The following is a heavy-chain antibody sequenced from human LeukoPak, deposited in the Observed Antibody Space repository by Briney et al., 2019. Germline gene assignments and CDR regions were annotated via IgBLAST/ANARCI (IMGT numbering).Heavy chain of an antibody. J-gene: IGHJ6*03. CDR1: GFTFSSYS. V-gene: IGHV3-21*01. Sequence: PGGSLRLSCAASGFTFSSYSMNWGRQAPGKGLEWVSSISSSSSYIYYADSVKGRVTISRDNAKNSLYLQMNSLRAEDTAVYYCARDDGVGSGYDYYYYMDVWGKGTTVTVSS. CDR3: ARDDGVGSGYDYYYYMDV. CDR2: ISSSSSYI. D-gene: IGHD5-12*01.